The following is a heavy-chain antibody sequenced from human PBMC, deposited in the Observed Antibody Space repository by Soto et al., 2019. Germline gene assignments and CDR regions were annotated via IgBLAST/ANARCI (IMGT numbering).Heavy chain of an antibody. D-gene: IGHD2-8*01. CDR1: GYTFNIYA. CDR3: ARSNMVYGAFDI. CDR2: LDAGNAAT. V-gene: IGHV1-3*01. J-gene: IGHJ3*02. Sequence: QVQLVQSGAEVKKPGASVKVSCKASGYTFNIYAIHWVRQAPGQSLEWMGWLDAGNAATKYSQKFQGRVTISRDTSASTAHMELSSLRSEDTAVYYCARSNMVYGAFDIWGQGTMVTVSS.